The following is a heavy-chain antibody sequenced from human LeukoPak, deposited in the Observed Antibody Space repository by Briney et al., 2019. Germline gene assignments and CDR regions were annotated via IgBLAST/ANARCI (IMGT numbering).Heavy chain of an antibody. CDR1: GGSISSNIYY. CDR3: ARIGYYYDSSGYTGRYYYYYYMDV. Sequence: SETLSLTCTVSGGSISSNIYYWGWIRQPPGKGLEWIGDIYYSGSTYYNPSLKSRVTISVDKSKNQFSLKLSSVTAADTAVYYCARIGYYYDSSGYTGRYYYYYYMDVWGKGTTVTVSS. J-gene: IGHJ6*03. V-gene: IGHV4-39*07. D-gene: IGHD3-22*01. CDR2: IYYSGST.